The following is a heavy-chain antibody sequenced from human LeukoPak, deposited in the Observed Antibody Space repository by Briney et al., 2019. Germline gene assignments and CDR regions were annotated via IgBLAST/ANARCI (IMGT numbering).Heavy chain of an antibody. CDR3: ARDRIAAAGTNVY. J-gene: IGHJ4*02. Sequence: GGSLRLSCAASRFTFSNHAMTWVRQAPGKGLEWVSSISSSSSYIYYADSVKGRFTISRDNAKNSLYLQMNSLRAEDTAVYYCARDRIAAAGTNVYWGQGTLVTVSS. CDR1: RFTFSNHA. CDR2: ISSSSSYI. D-gene: IGHD6-13*01. V-gene: IGHV3-21*01.